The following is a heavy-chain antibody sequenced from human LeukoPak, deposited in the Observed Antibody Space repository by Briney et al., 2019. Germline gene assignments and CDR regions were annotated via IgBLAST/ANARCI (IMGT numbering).Heavy chain of an antibody. CDR1: GGTFSSYA. D-gene: IGHD4-17*01. CDR3: AKARDDYGDLFDP. V-gene: IGHV1-69*01. Sequence: SVKVSCKASGGTFSSYAISWVRQAPGQGLEWMGGIIPIFGTANYAQKFQGRVTITADESTSTAYMELSSLRSEDTAVYYCAKARDDYGDLFDPWGQGTLVTVSS. CDR2: IIPIFGTA. J-gene: IGHJ5*02.